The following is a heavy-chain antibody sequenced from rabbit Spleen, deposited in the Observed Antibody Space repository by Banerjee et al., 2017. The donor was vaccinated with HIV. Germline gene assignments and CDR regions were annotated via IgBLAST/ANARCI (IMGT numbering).Heavy chain of an antibody. D-gene: IGHD1-1*01. CDR2: IDIGSSGFT. CDR1: GLDFSGDSY. J-gene: IGHJ6*01. V-gene: IGHV1S40*01. Sequence: QQLVESGGGLVKPGASLTLTCKASGLDFSGDSYDSYMCWVRQAPGKGLEWIACIDIGSSGFTYFANWAKGRFTISKTSSTTVTLKMTSLTAADTATYFCARDTATSFSSYGMDLWGPGTLVTVS. CDR3: ARDTATSFSSYGMDL.